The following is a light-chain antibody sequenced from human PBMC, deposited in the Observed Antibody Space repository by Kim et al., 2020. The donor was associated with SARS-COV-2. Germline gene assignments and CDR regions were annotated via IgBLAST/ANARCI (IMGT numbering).Light chain of an antibody. J-gene: IGLJ3*02. CDR3: SSYTTISTWV. V-gene: IGLV2-14*04. CDR2: DVT. Sequence: QSLTISCTATSSDVGGYNFVSWYQQHPGKAPKRMIYDVTKRPSGVSNRFSGSKSGNTASLTISGLQAEDEADYYCSSYTTISTWVFGGGTQLTVL. CDR1: SSDVGGYNF.